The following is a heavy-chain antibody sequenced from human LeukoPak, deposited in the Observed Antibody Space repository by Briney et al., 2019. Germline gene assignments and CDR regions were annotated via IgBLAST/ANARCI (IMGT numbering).Heavy chain of an antibody. D-gene: IGHD4-23*01. CDR1: GFTVSSNY. CDR2: IYSGGST. V-gene: IGHV3-53*01. Sequence: GGSLRLSCAASGFTVSSNYMSWVRQAPGKGLEWVSVIYSGGSTYYADSVKGRFTISRDNSKNTLYLQMNSLRAEDTAVYYCARKGSTKVVTPFGFDYWGQGTLVTVSS. J-gene: IGHJ4*02. CDR3: ARKGSTKVVTPFGFDY.